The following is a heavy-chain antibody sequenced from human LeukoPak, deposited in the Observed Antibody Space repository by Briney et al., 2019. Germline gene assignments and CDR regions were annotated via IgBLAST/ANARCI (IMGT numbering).Heavy chain of an antibody. V-gene: IGHV3-48*03. J-gene: IGHJ6*02. CDR3: AREVSDSGSMDV. CDR2: IRSSDNTK. CDR1: GFTFDDYG. Sequence: GGSLRLSCAAPGFTFDDYGMNWVRQAPGKGLEWVSYIRSSDNTKYYADAVKGRFTISSDNAKNSVYLQMNSLRAEDTAVYYCAREVSDSGSMDVWGHGTTVTVSS. D-gene: IGHD3-10*01.